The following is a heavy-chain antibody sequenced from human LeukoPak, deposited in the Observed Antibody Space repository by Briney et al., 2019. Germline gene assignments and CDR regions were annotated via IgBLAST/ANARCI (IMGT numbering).Heavy chain of an antibody. CDR2: ISAYNGNT. J-gene: IGHJ4*02. CDR1: GYTFTRCG. Sequence: ASVKVSCKASGYTFTRCGISWVRQAPGQGLEWMGWISAYNGNTNYAQKLQGRVTMTTETSTSTAYMELRSLRSDDTAMYYCARDYSRGDPDYWGQGTLVTVSS. CDR3: ARDYSRGDPDY. V-gene: IGHV1-18*01. D-gene: IGHD6-19*01.